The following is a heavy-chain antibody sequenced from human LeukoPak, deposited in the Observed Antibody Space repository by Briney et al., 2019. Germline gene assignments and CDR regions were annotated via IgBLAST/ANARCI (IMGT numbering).Heavy chain of an antibody. CDR3: ATGYCSSTSCYSSLDY. D-gene: IGHD2-2*01. Sequence: SETLSLTCAVSGGSISSGGYSWSWIRQPPGKGLEWIGYIYHSGSTYYNPSLKSRVTISVDRSKNQFSLKLSSVTAADTAVYYCATGYCSSTSCYSSLDYWGQGTLVTVSS. CDR2: IYHSGST. J-gene: IGHJ4*02. V-gene: IGHV4-30-2*01. CDR1: GGSISSGGYS.